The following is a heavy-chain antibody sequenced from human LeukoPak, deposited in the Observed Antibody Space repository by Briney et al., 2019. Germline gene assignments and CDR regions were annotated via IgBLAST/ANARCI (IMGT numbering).Heavy chain of an antibody. Sequence: SETLSLTCTVSGXSISNYWWSWIRQPPGKGLEWIGYVFDSGGTNYNPSLKSRVTISVDTSKKQFSLKLSPVTAADTDVYYCARGYSSSWNYFDYWGQGTLVTVSS. CDR3: ARGYSSSWNYFDY. D-gene: IGHD6-13*01. CDR2: VFDSGGT. V-gene: IGHV4-59*01. J-gene: IGHJ4*02. CDR1: GXSISNYW.